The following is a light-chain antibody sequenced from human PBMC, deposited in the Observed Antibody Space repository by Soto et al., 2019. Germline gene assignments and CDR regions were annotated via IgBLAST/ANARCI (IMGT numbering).Light chain of an antibody. Sequence: IPRNKSPSCLSAPVGDRVTSTRRASQGISTYLNWYQQKPGKDPILLIYASSSLQSAVPSRFSGSGSGTDFTLTIMSLEPEDFATYYCQQSESIPTFGQVGKVDIK. CDR2: ASS. CDR1: QGISTY. J-gene: IGKJ2*01. V-gene: IGKV1-39*01. CDR3: QQSESIPT.